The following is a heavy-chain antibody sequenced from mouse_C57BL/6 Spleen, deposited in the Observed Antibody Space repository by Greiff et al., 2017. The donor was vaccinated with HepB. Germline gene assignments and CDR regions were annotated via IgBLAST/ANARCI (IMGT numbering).Heavy chain of an antibody. D-gene: IGHD1-1*01. V-gene: IGHV1-85*01. Sequence: QVQLQQSGPELVKPGASVKLSCKASGYTFTSYDINWVKQRPGQGLEWIGWIYPRDGSTKYNEKFKGKATLTVDTSSSTAYMARHSLTSEDSAVYFCARWGRDYYGSNWYFDVWGTGTTVTVSS. CDR3: ARWGRDYYGSNWYFDV. CDR1: GYTFTSYD. CDR2: IYPRDGST. J-gene: IGHJ1*03.